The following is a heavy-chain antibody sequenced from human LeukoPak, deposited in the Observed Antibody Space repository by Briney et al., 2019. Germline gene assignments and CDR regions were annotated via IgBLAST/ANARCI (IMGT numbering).Heavy chain of an antibody. V-gene: IGHV3-72*01. Sequence: AGGSLRLSCAASGFTFSDHYLDWVRQAPGKGLEWVGRSRSKTNRYTTQYAASVKGRFTISRDDSKNSLYLQMNSLKTEDTAVYYCTGNYYGSGSYADFDYWGQGTLVTVSS. D-gene: IGHD3-10*01. J-gene: IGHJ4*02. CDR1: GFTFSDHY. CDR2: SRSKTNRYTT. CDR3: TGNYYGSGSYADFDY.